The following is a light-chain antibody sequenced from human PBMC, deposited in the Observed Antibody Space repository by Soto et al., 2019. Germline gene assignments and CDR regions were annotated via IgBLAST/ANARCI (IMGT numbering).Light chain of an antibody. Sequence: EIVLTHSPATLSLSPGERATLSCRASQSLSSYLAWYQQKPGQAPRLLIYDASNRATGIPDRFSGSGSGTDLTLTISSLEPEDLAVYYCQQRKNWQVTFGQGTRLEIK. V-gene: IGKV3-11*01. CDR1: QSLSSY. J-gene: IGKJ5*01. CDR3: QQRKNWQVT. CDR2: DAS.